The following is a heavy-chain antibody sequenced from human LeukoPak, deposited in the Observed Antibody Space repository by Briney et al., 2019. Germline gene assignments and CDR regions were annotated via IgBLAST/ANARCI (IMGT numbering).Heavy chain of an antibody. J-gene: IGHJ4*02. D-gene: IGHD1-26*01. V-gene: IGHV3-9*01. CDR3: AKGSTGSFLTDY. CDR2: ISWNSGSI. Sequence: GRSLRLSCAASGFTFDDYAMHWVRQAPGEGLEWVSGISWNSGSIGYADSVKGRFTISRDNAKKSLFLQMNSLRAEDTALYYCAKGSTGSFLTDYWGQGTLVTVSS. CDR1: GFTFDDYA.